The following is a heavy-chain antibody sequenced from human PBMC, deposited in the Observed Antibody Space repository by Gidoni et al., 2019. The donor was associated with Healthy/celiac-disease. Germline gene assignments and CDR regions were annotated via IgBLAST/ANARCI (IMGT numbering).Heavy chain of an antibody. CDR2: IIPILGIA. CDR3: ARDFRPGYDILTGSPHFDY. J-gene: IGHJ4*02. Sequence: QVQLVQSGAEVKKPGSSVKVSCKASGGTFSSYAISWVRQAPGQGLEWMGRIIPILGIANYAQKFQGRVTITADKSTSTAYMELSSLRSEDTAVYYCARDFRPGYDILTGSPHFDYWGQGTLVTVSS. D-gene: IGHD3-9*01. V-gene: IGHV1-69*04. CDR1: GGTFSSYA.